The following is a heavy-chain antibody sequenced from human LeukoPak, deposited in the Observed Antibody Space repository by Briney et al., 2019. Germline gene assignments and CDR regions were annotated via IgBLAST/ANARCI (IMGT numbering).Heavy chain of an antibody. CDR3: ARSVYYYDSSGYYGY. CDR1: GYIFTSYW. J-gene: IGHJ4*02. D-gene: IGHD3-22*01. CDR2: IYPGDSDT. V-gene: IGHV5-51*01. Sequence: GESLKISCNASGYIFTSYWIGWVRPMPGKGLEWMGIIYPGDSDTRYSPSFHGQVTISADKSISTAYLQWSSLEASDYDMYYCARSVYYYDSSGYYGYWGQGTLVTVSS.